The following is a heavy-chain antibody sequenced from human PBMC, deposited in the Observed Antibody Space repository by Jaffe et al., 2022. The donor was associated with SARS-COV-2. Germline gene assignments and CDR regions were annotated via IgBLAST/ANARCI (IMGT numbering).Heavy chain of an antibody. D-gene: IGHD3-10*02. J-gene: IGHJ4*02. V-gene: IGHV7-4-1*02. CDR1: GYTFTSLN. CDR2: IDTNTGNP. Sequence: QVQLVQSGSELMKPGASVKISCQASGYTFTSLNMDWVRQAPGQGLEWMGWIDTNTGNPTYAQGFTGRFVFSLDTSVSTAYLQISGLEAEDTGVYYCARYVLDKGYFDNWGQGTLVTVSS. CDR3: ARYVLDKGYFDN.